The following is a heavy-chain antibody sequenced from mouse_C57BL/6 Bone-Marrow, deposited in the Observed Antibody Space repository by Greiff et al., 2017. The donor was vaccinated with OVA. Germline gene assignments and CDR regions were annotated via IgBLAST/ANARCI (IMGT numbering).Heavy chain of an antibody. J-gene: IGHJ2*01. V-gene: IGHV3-6*01. CDR2: ISYDGSN. CDR1: GYSITSGYY. Sequence: EVKLQESGPGLVKPSQSLSLTCSVTGYSITSGYYWNWIRQFPGNKLEWMGYISYDGSNNYNPSLKNRISITRDTSKNQFFLKLNSVTTEDTATYYCAREEYYFDYWGQGTTLTVSS. CDR3: AREEYYFDY.